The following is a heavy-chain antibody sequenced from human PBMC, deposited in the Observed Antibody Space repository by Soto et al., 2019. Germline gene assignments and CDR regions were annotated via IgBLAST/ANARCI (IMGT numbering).Heavy chain of an antibody. CDR3: ALLTYYYDSSGYYSSAEYFQH. D-gene: IGHD3-22*01. CDR1: GFSLSTSGVG. V-gene: IGHV2-5*02. CDR2: IYWDDDK. Sequence: QITLKESGPTLVKPTQTLTLTCTFSGFSLSTSGVGVGWIRQPPGKALEWLALIYWDDDKRYSPSLKSGLTITKDTSKNQVVLTMTNMDPVDTATYYCALLTYYYDSSGYYSSAEYFQHWGQGTLVTVSS. J-gene: IGHJ1*01.